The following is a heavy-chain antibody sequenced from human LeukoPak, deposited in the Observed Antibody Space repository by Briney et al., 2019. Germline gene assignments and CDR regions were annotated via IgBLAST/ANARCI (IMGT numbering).Heavy chain of an antibody. Sequence: PSETLSLTCTVSGGSVSSFYWSWIRQPPGKGLEWIGYIYDSGRTNYNPSLKSRVTISGDTSKNQFSLKLSSVTAADTAVCYCARYIVVVPAAISEDNYYYMDVWGKGTTVTVSS. J-gene: IGHJ6*03. V-gene: IGHV4-59*02. CDR1: GGSVSSFY. CDR2: IYDSGRT. D-gene: IGHD2-2*02. CDR3: ARYIVVVPAAISEDNYYYMDV.